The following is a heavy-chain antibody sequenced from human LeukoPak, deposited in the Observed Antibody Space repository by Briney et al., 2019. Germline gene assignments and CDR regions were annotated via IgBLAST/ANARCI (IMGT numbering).Heavy chain of an antibody. J-gene: IGHJ4*02. CDR1: GFTFSSYS. Sequence: GGSLRLPCAASGFTFSSYSMNWVRQAPGKGLEWVSSISSSSSYIYYADSVKGRFTISRDNAKNSLYLQMNSLRAEDTAVHYCARGPSIAAREGGYWGQGTLVTVSS. CDR3: ARGPSIAAREGGY. D-gene: IGHD6-6*01. CDR2: ISSSSSYI. V-gene: IGHV3-21*01.